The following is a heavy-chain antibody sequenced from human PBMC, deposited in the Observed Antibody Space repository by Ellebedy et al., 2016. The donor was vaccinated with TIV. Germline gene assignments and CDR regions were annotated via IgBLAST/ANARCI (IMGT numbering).Heavy chain of an antibody. Sequence: SETLSLTXAVSGGSINSGGYSWSCIRQPPGKGLEWIGYIYHSGSTSHNPSLKSRVTISVDRSKNQFSLNLSSVTAADTAVYYCARGGIYCTKGVCYVRDWFDPWGQGTLVTVSS. J-gene: IGHJ5*02. D-gene: IGHD2-8*01. CDR1: GGSINSGGYS. CDR3: ARGGIYCTKGVCYVRDWFDP. V-gene: IGHV4-30-2*01. CDR2: IYHSGST.